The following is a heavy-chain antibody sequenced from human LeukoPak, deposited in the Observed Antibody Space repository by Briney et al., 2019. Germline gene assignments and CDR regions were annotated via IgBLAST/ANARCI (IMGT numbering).Heavy chain of an antibody. J-gene: IGHJ4*02. Sequence: APVKVSCKTSGYTFTSYDINWVRQATGQGLEWMGWMNPNSGNTGYAQKFQGRVTMTRNTSISTAYMELSSLRSEDTAVYYCARGPYYDILTGYSDFDYWGQGTLVTVSS. D-gene: IGHD3-9*01. CDR1: GYTFTSYD. CDR3: ARGPYYDILTGYSDFDY. CDR2: MNPNSGNT. V-gene: IGHV1-8*01.